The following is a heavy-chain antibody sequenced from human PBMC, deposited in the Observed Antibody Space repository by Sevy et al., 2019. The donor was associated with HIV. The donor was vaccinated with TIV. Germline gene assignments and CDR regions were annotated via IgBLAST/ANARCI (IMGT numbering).Heavy chain of an antibody. CDR2: IWYDGSNK. CDR1: GFTFSSYG. J-gene: IGHJ3*02. Sequence: GGSLRLSCAASGFTFSSYGMHWVRQAPGKGLEWVAVIWYDGSNKYYADSVKGRFTISRDNSKNTLYLQMNSLRAEDMAVYYCARDKDYYDSSGYYYDGGHAFDIWGQGTMVTVSS. D-gene: IGHD3-22*01. CDR3: ARDKDYYDSSGYYYDGGHAFDI. V-gene: IGHV3-33*01.